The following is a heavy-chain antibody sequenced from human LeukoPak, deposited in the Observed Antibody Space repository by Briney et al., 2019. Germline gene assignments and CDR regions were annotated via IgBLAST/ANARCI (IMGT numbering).Heavy chain of an antibody. CDR1: GGTFSSYA. CDR2: IIPIFGIA. CDR3: AREKGDIVVVPAARSWFDP. V-gene: IGHV1-69*04. Sequence: ASVKVSCKASGGTFSSYAISWVRQAPGQGLEWMGRIIPIFGIANYAQKFQARVTITADKSTSTAYMELSSLRSEDTAVYYCAREKGDIVVVPAARSWFDPWGQGTLVTVSS. D-gene: IGHD2-2*01. J-gene: IGHJ5*02.